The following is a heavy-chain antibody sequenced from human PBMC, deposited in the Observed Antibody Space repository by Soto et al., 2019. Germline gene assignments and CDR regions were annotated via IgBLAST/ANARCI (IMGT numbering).Heavy chain of an antibody. CDR2: IYHSGST. CDR1: GGSISSGGYS. CDR3: ARASCSGGSCYHDPAFFDY. V-gene: IGHV4-30-2*01. D-gene: IGHD2-15*01. J-gene: IGHJ4*02. Sequence: TCAVSGGSISSGGYSWSWILQPPGKCLEWNGYIYHSGSTYYNPSLKRRVTISVHSSKNQFSLKLSSVTAPDTAVYYCARASCSGGSCYHDPAFFDYWGQGTLVPVA.